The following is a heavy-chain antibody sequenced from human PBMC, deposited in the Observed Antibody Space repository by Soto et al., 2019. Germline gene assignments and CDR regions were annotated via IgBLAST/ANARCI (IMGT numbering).Heavy chain of an antibody. CDR1: GGTFSNDI. J-gene: IGHJ4*02. CDR2: ILPLLDTT. Sequence: QVQLVQSGAEVKKPGSSVKVSCKTSGGTFSNDIITWVRQAPGQGLEWMGRILPLLDTTIDAPKIQGRVTTTADKSTGKAYLELNSLRSEVSAVYYWVRGSPIRSTCRVYDGIDSWGQGTLVTVSA. CDR3: VRGSPIRSTCRVYDGIDS. D-gene: IGHD2-8*01. V-gene: IGHV1-69*08.